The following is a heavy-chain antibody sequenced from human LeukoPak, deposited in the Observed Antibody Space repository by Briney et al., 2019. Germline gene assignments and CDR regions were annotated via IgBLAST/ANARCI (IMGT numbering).Heavy chain of an antibody. D-gene: IGHD3-10*01. Sequence: GGSLRLSCAASGFTFSSYAMSGVRQAPGKGLEWVSAISGSGGSTYYADSVKGRFTISRDNSKNTLYLQMNSLRAEDTAVYYCAKDRELLWFGELLFDYWGQGTLVTVSS. CDR1: GFTFSSYA. J-gene: IGHJ4*02. V-gene: IGHV3-23*01. CDR2: ISGSGGST. CDR3: AKDRELLWFGELLFDY.